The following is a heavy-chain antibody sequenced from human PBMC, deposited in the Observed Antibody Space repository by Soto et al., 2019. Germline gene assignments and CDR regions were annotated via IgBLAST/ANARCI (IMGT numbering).Heavy chain of an antibody. CDR2: IYYSEST. J-gene: IGHJ6*02. V-gene: IGHV4-59*08. D-gene: IGHD2-15*01. Sequence: SETLSLTCTVSGGSLSSYYWSWIRQPAGKGLENLGYIYYSESTNYNPSFKSRVTISVDTSRNQFSLTLSSMTAADTAVYYCARGWWKREGYLMDVWGQGTTVTVS. CDR1: GGSLSSYY. CDR3: ARGWWKREGYLMDV.